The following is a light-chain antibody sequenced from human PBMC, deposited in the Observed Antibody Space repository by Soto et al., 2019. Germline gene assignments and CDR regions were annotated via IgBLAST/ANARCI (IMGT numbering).Light chain of an antibody. V-gene: IGLV2-14*03. CDR1: ISDVGGYNY. CDR2: DVD. CDR3: SSYTSSSTLVV. J-gene: IGLJ2*01. Sequence: QSALTQPASVSGSPGQSITISCTGTISDVGGYNYVSWYQQHPGKAPKLMIYDVDDRPSGVSNRFSGSKSGNTASLTISGLQAEDEADYYCSSYTSSSTLVVFGGGTKLTVL.